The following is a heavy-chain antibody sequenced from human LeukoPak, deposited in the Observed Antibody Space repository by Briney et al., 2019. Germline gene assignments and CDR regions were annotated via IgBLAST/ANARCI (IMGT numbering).Heavy chain of an antibody. J-gene: IGHJ4*02. D-gene: IGHD4/OR15-4a*01. CDR2: TNSDASTT. CDR1: GFTFSNYW. Sequence: PGGSLRLSCAASGFTFSNYWMHWVRQAPGKGLVWVLRTNSDASTTLYADSVQGRFSVSRDNAKNTQYLQMSSLRAEDTAVYYCTRGLPNFSFFDYWGQGILVTVSS. CDR3: TRGLPNFSFFDY. V-gene: IGHV3-74*01.